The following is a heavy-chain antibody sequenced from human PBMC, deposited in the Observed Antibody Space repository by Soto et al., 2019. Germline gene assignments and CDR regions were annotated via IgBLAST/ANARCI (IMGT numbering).Heavy chain of an antibody. J-gene: IGHJ4*02. CDR2: IRSKAYGGTT. D-gene: IGHD3-9*01. CDR3: TREARWSYDILTGYYTVDY. V-gene: IGHV3-49*03. CDR1: GFTFGDYA. Sequence: PGGSLRLSCTASGFTFGDYAMSWFRQAPGKGLEWVGFIRSKAYGGTTEYAASVKGRFTISRDDSKSIAYLQMNSLKTEDTAVYYCTREARWSYDILTGYYTVDYWGQGTLVTSPQ.